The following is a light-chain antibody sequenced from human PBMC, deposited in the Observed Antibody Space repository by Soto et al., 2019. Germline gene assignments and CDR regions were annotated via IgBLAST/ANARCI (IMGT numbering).Light chain of an antibody. CDR2: GAS. Sequence: EIALTQSPGTLSLSPGERATLSCRASQSVASNYLAWHQQKPGQAPRLLIYGASSRATGVPDRFSGSGSGTDFTLTIRRLEPEDFAVYYGQQYGSSPWTFGQGTKVEIK. V-gene: IGKV3-20*01. CDR1: QSVASNY. J-gene: IGKJ1*01. CDR3: QQYGSSPWT.